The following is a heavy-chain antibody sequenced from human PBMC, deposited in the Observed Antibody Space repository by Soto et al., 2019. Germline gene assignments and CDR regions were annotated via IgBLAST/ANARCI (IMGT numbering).Heavy chain of an antibody. J-gene: IGHJ5*02. CDR1: GFPFSVSS. D-gene: IGHD1-1*01. CDR2: ISGTSDYI. CDR3: AREWNPLNWFDP. Sequence: GGSLSLSCAASGFPFSVSSMNWVRQAPGKGLEWVSSISGTSDYISYADSVKGRFTISRDNAKNSLYLQMNSLRDEDTAVYYCAREWNPLNWFDPWGQGTLVTVPQ. V-gene: IGHV3-21*01.